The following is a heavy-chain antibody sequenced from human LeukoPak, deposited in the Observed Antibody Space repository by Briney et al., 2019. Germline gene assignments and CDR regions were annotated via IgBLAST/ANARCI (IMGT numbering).Heavy chain of an antibody. D-gene: IGHD3-22*01. CDR2: IWYDGSTK. CDR1: GFSFSSYG. J-gene: IGHJ4*02. V-gene: IGHV3-33*01. Sequence: GGSLRLSCASSGFSFSSYGMHWVRQAPGKGLEWVAVIWYDGSTKYYADSVQGRFAISRDNSKNTLYLQVNTLRAEDTAVYYCARSLRDSSGYYFDHWGQGTLVTVSS. CDR3: ARSLRDSSGYYFDH.